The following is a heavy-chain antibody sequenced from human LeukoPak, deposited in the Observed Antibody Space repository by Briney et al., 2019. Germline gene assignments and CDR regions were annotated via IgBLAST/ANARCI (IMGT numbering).Heavy chain of an antibody. Sequence: GESLKISCKGFGYSFTNSWIAWMRQMPGKGLEWMGIIYPGDSDTRYSPSFQGQVTISADKSISTAYLQWSSLKASDTAMYYCARLPPYSSSPDYWGQGTLVTVSS. J-gene: IGHJ4*02. CDR2: IYPGDSDT. CDR1: GYSFTNSW. V-gene: IGHV5-51*01. D-gene: IGHD6-6*01. CDR3: ARLPPYSSSPDY.